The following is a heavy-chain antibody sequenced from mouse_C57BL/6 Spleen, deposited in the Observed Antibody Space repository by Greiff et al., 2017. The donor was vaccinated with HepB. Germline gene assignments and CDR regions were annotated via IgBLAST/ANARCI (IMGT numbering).Heavy chain of an antibody. CDR1: GYTFTSYW. V-gene: IGHV1-53*01. CDR3: ARSRPYDGYFYAMDY. CDR2: INPSNGGT. D-gene: IGHD2-3*01. J-gene: IGHJ4*01. Sequence: QVQLQQPGTELVKPGASVKLSCKASGYTFTSYWMHWVKQRPGQGLEWIGNINPSNGGTNYNEKFKSKATLTVDKSSSTAYMQLSSLTSEDSAVYYCARSRPYDGYFYAMDYWGQGTSVTVSS.